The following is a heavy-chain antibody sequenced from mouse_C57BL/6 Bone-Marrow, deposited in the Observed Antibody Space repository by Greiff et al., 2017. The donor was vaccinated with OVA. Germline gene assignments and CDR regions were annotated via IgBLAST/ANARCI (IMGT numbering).Heavy chain of an antibody. V-gene: IGHV1-85*01. Sequence: VQLQQSGPELVKPGASVKLSCKASGYTFTSYYIKWVKQRPGQGLEWIGWIYPCDGSTKYNEKFKGKATLTVDSSSSTAYMELHGLTSEDSAVYCCASGLYFDYWGQGTTLTVSS. CDR3: ASGLYFDY. CDR1: GYTFTSYY. J-gene: IGHJ2*01. CDR2: IYPCDGST.